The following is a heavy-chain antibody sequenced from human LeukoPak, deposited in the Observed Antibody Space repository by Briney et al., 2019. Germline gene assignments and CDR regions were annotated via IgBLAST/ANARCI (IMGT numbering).Heavy chain of an antibody. D-gene: IGHD1-7*01. J-gene: IGHJ6*03. CDR3: ARDRMPWNYRNYYYYMDV. CDR1: GGTFSSYA. V-gene: IGHV1-69*05. Sequence: SVKVSCKASGGTFSSYAISWVRQAPGQGLEWMGGIIPIFGTANYAQKFQGRVTITTDESTSTAYMELSSLRSEDTAVYYCARDRMPWNYRNYYYYMDVWGKGTTVTVYS. CDR2: IIPIFGTA.